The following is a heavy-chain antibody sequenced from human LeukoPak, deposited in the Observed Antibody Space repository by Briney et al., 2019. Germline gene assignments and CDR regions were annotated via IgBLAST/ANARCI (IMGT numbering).Heavy chain of an antibody. D-gene: IGHD3-9*01. J-gene: IGHJ4*02. CDR1: GFTFSTYG. Sequence: GGSLRLSCPASGFTFSTYGMHWVRQAPGKGLEWVAVISYDGTNKYYADSVKGRFTISRDNSKNTLYLQMNSLRPEDTAVYYCAKDSLAGYLRGYFDDWGQGTQVTVSS. CDR3: AKDSLAGYLRGYFDD. V-gene: IGHV3-30*18. CDR2: ISYDGTNK.